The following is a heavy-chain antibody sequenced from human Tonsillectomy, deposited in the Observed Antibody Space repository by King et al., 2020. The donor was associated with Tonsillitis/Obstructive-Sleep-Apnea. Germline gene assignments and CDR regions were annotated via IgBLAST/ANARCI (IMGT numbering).Heavy chain of an antibody. J-gene: IGHJ6*02. V-gene: IGHV4-34*01. Sequence: VQLQQWGAGLLKPSETLSLTCAVYGGSFSGYYWSWIHQPPGKGVEWIGEINHSGSTNYNPSLKSRVTISVDTSKNQFSLKLSSVTAADTAMDYCLCRYYYYGMDVWGQGTTVTVSS. CDR3: LCRYYYYGMDV. CDR2: INHSGST. CDR1: GGSFSGYY.